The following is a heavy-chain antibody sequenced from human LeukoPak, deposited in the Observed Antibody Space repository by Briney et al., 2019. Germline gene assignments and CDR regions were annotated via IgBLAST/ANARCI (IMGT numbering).Heavy chain of an antibody. D-gene: IGHD1-26*01. J-gene: IGHJ4*02. CDR1: GFTLSSYW. CDR2: INTDGTVT. Sequence: GSLRLSCAASGFTLSSYWMHWVRQVPGKGLVWVSHINTDGTVTHYADSVKGRFTISRDNAKNTLYLQMDSLRAEDTAVYYCATDRNSGKYYDYWGQGTLVTVSS. V-gene: IGHV3-74*01. CDR3: ATDRNSGKYYDY.